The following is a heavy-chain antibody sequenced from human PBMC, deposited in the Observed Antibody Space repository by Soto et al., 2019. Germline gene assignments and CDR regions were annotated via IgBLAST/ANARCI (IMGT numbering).Heavy chain of an antibody. CDR3: ARLRKFSSSSRAEYFQH. CDR1: GGSISSYY. V-gene: IGHV4-59*08. D-gene: IGHD6-6*01. Sequence: SETLSLTCTVSGGSISSYYWSWIRQPPGKGLEWIGYIYYSGSTNYNPSLKSRVTISVDTSKNQFSLKLSSVTAADTAVYYCARLRKFSSSSRAEYFQHWGQGTLVTASS. CDR2: IYYSGST. J-gene: IGHJ1*01.